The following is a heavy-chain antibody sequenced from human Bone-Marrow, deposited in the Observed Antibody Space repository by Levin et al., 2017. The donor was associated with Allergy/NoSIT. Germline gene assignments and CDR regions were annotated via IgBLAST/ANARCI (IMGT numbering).Heavy chain of an antibody. CDR3: ARRVRELVPKYYYFYYYRDV. D-gene: IGHD1-26*01. Sequence: SQTLSLTCAVYGVYGGSFSGYHWSWIRQSPGKGLEWIGDINHGGGTNYNPSLTSRVTISVDMSKNQFSLKLSSVTAADTAVYYCARRVRELVPKYYYFYYYRDVGGKGTTVSVSS. CDR2: INHGGGT. V-gene: IGHV4-34*01. J-gene: IGHJ6*03. CDR1: GGSFSGYH.